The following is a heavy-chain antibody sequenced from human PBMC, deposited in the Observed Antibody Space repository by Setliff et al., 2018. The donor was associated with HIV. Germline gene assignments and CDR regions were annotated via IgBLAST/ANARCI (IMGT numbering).Heavy chain of an antibody. CDR2: ISASGYST. J-gene: IGHJ6*03. CDR3: AREGGMVRGALYYYYYYYMDV. Sequence: GGSLRLSCAASGFRFSNHAMSWVRQAPGKGLEWVSAISASGYSTYYADSVRGRFTISRDNSKKSLYLEMNSLRAEDTALYYCAREGGMVRGALYYYYYYYMDVWGKGTTVTVSS. CDR1: GFRFSNHA. V-gene: IGHV3-23*01. D-gene: IGHD3-10*01.